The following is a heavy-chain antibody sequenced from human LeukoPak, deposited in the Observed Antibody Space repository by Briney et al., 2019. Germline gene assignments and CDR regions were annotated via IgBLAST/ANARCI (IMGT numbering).Heavy chain of an antibody. D-gene: IGHD6-19*01. J-gene: IGHJ4*02. V-gene: IGHV3-11*01. CDR1: GFTFSDYY. CDR3: ASNLGYSSGPVDY. Sequence: GGSLRLSCAASGFTFSDYYMSWIRQAPGKGLEWVSYISSSGSTIYYADSVKGRFTISRGNAKNSLYLQMNSLRAEDTAVYYCASNLGYSSGPVDYWGQGTLVTVSS. CDR2: ISSSGSTI.